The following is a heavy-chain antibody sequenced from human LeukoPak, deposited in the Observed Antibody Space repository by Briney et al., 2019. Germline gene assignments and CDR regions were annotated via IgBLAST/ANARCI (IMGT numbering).Heavy chain of an antibody. CDR1: GFTFGDYA. Sequence: GGSLRLSCTASGFTFGDYAMSWFRQAPGKGLEWVGFIKSKAYGGTTEYAASVKGRFTISRDDSKSIAYLQMDSLKTEDTAVYYCTIYCSGGSCSIQHWGQGTLVTVSS. D-gene: IGHD2-15*01. V-gene: IGHV3-49*03. CDR2: IKSKAYGGTT. CDR3: TIYCSGGSCSIQH. J-gene: IGHJ1*01.